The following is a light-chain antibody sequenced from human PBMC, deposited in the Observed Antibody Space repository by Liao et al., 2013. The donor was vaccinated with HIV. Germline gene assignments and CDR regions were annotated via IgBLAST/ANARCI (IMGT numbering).Light chain of an antibody. CDR2: EDT. CDR3: QAWDTSTADVV. CDR1: GLGEKY. Sequence: SYELTQPPSVSVSPGQTASVICSGDGLGEKYVSWYQQRPGQSPLLVIYEDTKRPSGIPERFSGSNSGNTATLTISGTQAMDEADYYCQAWDTSTADVVFGGGTKLTVL. V-gene: IGLV3-1*01. J-gene: IGLJ2*01.